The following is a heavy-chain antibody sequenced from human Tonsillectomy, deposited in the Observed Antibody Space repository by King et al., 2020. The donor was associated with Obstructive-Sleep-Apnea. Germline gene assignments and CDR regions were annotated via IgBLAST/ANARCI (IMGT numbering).Heavy chain of an antibody. Sequence: VQLVESGGGLVQPGRSLRLSCTASGFTFGDYAMSWFRQAPGKGLEWVGFIRSKAYGGTTEYAASVKGRVTISRDDSKSIAYLQMNSLKTEDTAVYYCTRQGRSWGPGGPFDYWGHGTLVTVSS. CDR3: TRQGRSWGPGGPFDY. CDR2: IRSKAYGGTT. CDR1: GFTFGDYA. J-gene: IGHJ4*01. D-gene: IGHD6-13*01. V-gene: IGHV3-49*03.